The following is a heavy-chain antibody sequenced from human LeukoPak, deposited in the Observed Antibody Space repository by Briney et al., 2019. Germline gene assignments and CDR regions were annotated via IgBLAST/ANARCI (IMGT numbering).Heavy chain of an antibody. CDR2: IYYSGST. V-gene: IGHV4-39*01. J-gene: IGHJ4*02. CDR1: GGSITSSSYY. Sequence: SETLSLTCTVSGGSITSSSYYCGWIRQPPGKGLEWIGSIYYSGSTYYNPSLKSRVTISVDTSKNQFSLKLSSVTAADTAVYYCARHGEPDYYDSSGYYYFDYWGQGTLVTVSS. CDR3: ARHGEPDYYDSSGYYYFDY. D-gene: IGHD3-22*01.